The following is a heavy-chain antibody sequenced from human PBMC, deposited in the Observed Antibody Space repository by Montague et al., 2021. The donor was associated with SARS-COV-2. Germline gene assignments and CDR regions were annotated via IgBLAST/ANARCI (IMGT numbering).Heavy chain of an antibody. CDR3: ARRLDYDILTGGALQYYDGMDV. Sequence: SETLSLTCTVSGGSISSSSYYWGWLRQPPGKGLEWIGSIYFSGSTYYNPSLKSRVTISVDTSKNQFSLKLSSVTAADTAVYYCARRLDYDILTGGALQYYDGMDVWGQGTTVTVSS. J-gene: IGHJ6*02. V-gene: IGHV4-39*01. D-gene: IGHD3-9*01. CDR2: IYFSGST. CDR1: GGSISSSSYY.